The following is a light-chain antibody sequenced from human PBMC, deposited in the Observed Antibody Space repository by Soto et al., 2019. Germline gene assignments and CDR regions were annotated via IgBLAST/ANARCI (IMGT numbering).Light chain of an antibody. J-gene: IGKJ4*01. CDR3: QQYKNWPPLT. CDR1: QSVSYN. Sequence: EIVMTQSPATLSVSPGETATLSCRASQSVSYNLAWYQQKPGQGPRLLIYGAFTRATGIPARFSGSGSGTEFTLTISRLQSEDFALYDGQQYKNWPPLTFGGGTKVEIK. V-gene: IGKV3-15*01. CDR2: GAF.